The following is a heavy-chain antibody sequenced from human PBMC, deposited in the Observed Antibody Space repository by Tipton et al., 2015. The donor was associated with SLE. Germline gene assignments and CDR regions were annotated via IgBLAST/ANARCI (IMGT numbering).Heavy chain of an antibody. V-gene: IGHV3-23*01. D-gene: IGHD6-13*01. CDR3: ARVQIPSSRNWFDP. J-gene: IGHJ5*02. CDR1: GFTFSNYA. Sequence: SLRLSCAASGFTFSNYAMNWVRQAPGKGLEWVSAISGSGGSTYYADSVKGRFTISRDNSKNTLYLQMNSLRAEDTAVYYCARVQIPSSRNWFDPWGQGTLVTVSS. CDR2: ISGSGGST.